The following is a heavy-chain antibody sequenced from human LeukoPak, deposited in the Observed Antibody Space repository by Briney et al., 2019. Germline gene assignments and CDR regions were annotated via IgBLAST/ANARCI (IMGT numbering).Heavy chain of an antibody. J-gene: IGHJ6*03. Sequence: PSETLSLTCADYGESFSGYYWSWIRQPPGKGLEWIGEINHSGSTNYNPSLKSRVTISVDTSKNQFSLKLSSVTAADTAVYYCARAGGYGSGTYSYYHYYYRDVWGKGTTVTVSS. V-gene: IGHV4-34*01. CDR2: INHSGST. D-gene: IGHD3-10*01. CDR1: GESFSGYY. CDR3: ARAGGYGSGTYSYYHYYYRDV.